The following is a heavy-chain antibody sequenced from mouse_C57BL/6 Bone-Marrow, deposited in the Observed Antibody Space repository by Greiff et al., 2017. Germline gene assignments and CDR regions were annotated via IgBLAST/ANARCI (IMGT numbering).Heavy chain of an antibody. CDR2: IDPSDSYT. CDR1: GYTFTSYW. CDR3: TRIAY. J-gene: IGHJ3*01. Sequence: QVQLQQPGAELVRPGTSVKLSCKASGYTFTSYWMHWVKQRPGQGLEWIGVIDPSDSYTNYNQKFKGKATLTVDTSSSTAYMQLSSLTSEDTAVYYWTRIAYWGQGTLVTVSA. V-gene: IGHV1-59*01.